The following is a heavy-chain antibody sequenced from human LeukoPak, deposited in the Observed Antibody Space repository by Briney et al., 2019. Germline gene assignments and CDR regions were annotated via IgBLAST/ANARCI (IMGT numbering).Heavy chain of an antibody. Sequence: GGSLRLSCAASGFTFSNYAMSWVRQTPGKGLEWVAATVGGRPDTYHAESVKGRFTVSRDNSKNTLYLQMNSLRAEDTAVYYCARGGPAAGRFDYWGQGTLVTVSS. D-gene: IGHD6-13*01. CDR2: TVGGRPDT. CDR1: GFTFSNYA. CDR3: ARGGPAAGRFDY. J-gene: IGHJ4*02. V-gene: IGHV3-23*01.